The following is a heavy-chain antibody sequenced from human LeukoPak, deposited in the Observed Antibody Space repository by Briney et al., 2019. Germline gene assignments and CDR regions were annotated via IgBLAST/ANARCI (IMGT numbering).Heavy chain of an antibody. CDR3: ARDGAYYDSSGSAPFDY. CDR2: IYTSGST. CDR1: GGSISSSSYF. Sequence: SETLSLTCTVSGGSISSSSYFWSWIRQPAGKGPEWIGRIYTSGSTNYNPSLKSRVTMSVDTSKNQFSLKLSSVTAADTAVYYCARDGAYYDSSGSAPFDYWGQGTLVTVSS. J-gene: IGHJ4*02. D-gene: IGHD3-22*01. V-gene: IGHV4-61*02.